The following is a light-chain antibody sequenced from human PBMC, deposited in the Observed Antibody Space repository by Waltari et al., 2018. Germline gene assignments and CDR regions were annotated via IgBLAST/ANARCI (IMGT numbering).Light chain of an antibody. V-gene: IGKV3-15*01. J-gene: IGKJ4*01. Sequence: ETGMTQSQDTLSVSAGERATLSCRASQSVSSNLAWYQHKPGQAPRLLIYGASIRATGIPARFSGSGSGTEFTLTISSLQSEDFAVYYCQQYNNWPLTFGGGTKVEIK. CDR1: QSVSSN. CDR3: QQYNNWPLT. CDR2: GAS.